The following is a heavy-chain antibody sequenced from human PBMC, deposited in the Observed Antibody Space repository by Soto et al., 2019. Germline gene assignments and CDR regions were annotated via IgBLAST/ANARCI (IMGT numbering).Heavy chain of an antibody. CDR1: GFTFSSYG. J-gene: IGHJ4*02. D-gene: IGHD2-15*01. CDR3: AKVVGYCSGGSCYLDY. Sequence: QVQLVESGGGVVQPGRSLRLSCAASGFTFSSYGMHWVRQAPGKGLEWVAVISYDGSNKYYADSVKGRFTISRDNSKNTLYLKMNSLRAEDTAVYYCAKVVGYCSGGSCYLDYWGQGTLVTVSS. CDR2: ISYDGSNK. V-gene: IGHV3-30*18.